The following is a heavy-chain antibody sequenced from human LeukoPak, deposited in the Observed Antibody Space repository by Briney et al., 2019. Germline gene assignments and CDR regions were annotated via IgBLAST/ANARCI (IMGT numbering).Heavy chain of an antibody. Sequence: GGSLRLSCAASGFTFSSYSMNWVRQAPGKGLEWVSSISSSSSYIYYADSVKGRFTISRDNDKNSLYLQMNGLRAEDTAVYDCARHRGSSSSDINRETWGQGTLVTVSS. J-gene: IGHJ5*02. CDR1: GFTFSSYS. CDR2: ISSSSSYI. CDR3: ARHRGSSSSDINRET. D-gene: IGHD6-13*01. V-gene: IGHV3-21*01.